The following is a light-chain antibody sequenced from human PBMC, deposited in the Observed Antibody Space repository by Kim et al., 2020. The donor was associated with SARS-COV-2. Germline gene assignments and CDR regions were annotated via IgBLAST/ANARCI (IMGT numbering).Light chain of an antibody. Sequence: SYELTQPPSVSVAPGKTARITCGGNNIGSKSVHWYQQKPGQAPVLVIYYDSDRPSGIPEGFSGSNSGNTATLTISRVEAGDEADYYCQVWDSSSDHVVFG. V-gene: IGLV3-21*04. CDR3: QVWDSSSDHVV. CDR2: YDS. J-gene: IGLJ2*01. CDR1: NIGSKS.